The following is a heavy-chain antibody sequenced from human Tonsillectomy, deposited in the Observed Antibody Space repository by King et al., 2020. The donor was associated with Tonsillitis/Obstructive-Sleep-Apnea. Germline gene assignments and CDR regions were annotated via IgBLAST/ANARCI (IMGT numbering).Heavy chain of an antibody. Sequence: VQLVESGGGLVQPGGSLRLSCAASGFTFRSYAMNWVRQAPGKGLEWVSAISGSGGDTFYADSVKGRFTISRDNYRNTLYLQMNRLRAEDTAVYYCAKDLHGGSHAFDSWGQGKVVTVSS. CDR2: ISGSGGDT. CDR3: AKDLHGGSHAFDS. V-gene: IGHV3-23*04. J-gene: IGHJ3*02. CDR1: GFTFRSYA. D-gene: IGHD1-26*01.